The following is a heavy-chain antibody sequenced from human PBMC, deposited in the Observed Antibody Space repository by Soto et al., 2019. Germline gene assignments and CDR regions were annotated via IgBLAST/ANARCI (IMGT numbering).Heavy chain of an antibody. CDR2: IDPSDSYT. CDR1: VYSFTSYW. Sequence: PGESLKISCKGSVYSFTSYWISWVRQMPGKGLEWMGRIDPSDSYTNYSPSFQGHVTISADKSISTAYLQWSSLKASDTAMYYCARSAHYYCTNGVCGFDYWGQGTLVTV. V-gene: IGHV5-10-1*01. D-gene: IGHD2-8*01. J-gene: IGHJ4*02. CDR3: ARSAHYYCTNGVCGFDY.